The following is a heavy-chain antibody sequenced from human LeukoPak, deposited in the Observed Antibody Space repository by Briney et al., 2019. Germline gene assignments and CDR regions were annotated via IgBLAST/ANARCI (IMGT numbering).Heavy chain of an antibody. J-gene: IGHJ4*02. CDR1: GFTFSSYA. CDR2: ISGSGGST. CDR3: AKGSTLLWFGELLLGGGYYFDY. V-gene: IGHV3-23*01. Sequence: GSLRLSCAASGFTFSSYAMSWVRQAPGKGLEWVSAISGSGGSTYYADSVKGRFTISRDNSKNTLYLQMNSLRAEDTAVYYCAKGSTLLWFGELLLGGGYYFDYWGQGTLVTVSS. D-gene: IGHD3-10*01.